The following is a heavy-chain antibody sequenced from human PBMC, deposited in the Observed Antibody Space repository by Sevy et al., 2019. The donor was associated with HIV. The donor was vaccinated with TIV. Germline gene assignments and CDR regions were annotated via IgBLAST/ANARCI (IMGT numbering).Heavy chain of an antibody. J-gene: IGHJ6*02. V-gene: IGHV4-59*01. D-gene: IGHD3-10*01. CDR1: GGSISSYY. CDR3: AREGTMVQGVNQYYYGMDV. CDR2: IYYSGST. Sequence: SETVSLTCTVSGGSISSYYWSWIRQPPGKGLEWIGYIYYSGSTNYNPSLKSRVTISVDTSKNQFSLKLSSVTAADTAVYYCAREGTMVQGVNQYYYGMDVWGQGTTVTVSS.